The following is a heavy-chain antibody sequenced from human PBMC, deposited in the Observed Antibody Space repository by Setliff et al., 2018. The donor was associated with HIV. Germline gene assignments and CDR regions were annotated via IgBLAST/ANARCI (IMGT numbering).Heavy chain of an antibody. V-gene: IGHV3-21*01. CDR1: GFTVSSNY. Sequence: WGSLRLSCAASGFTVSSNYMNWVRQAPGKGLEWVSFITPTSSFLKYADSVKGRFTISRDNAKNSLYLQMNSLRVEDTAVYYCARVDFWSGWSGYPYYKDVWGKGTTVTVSS. D-gene: IGHD3-3*01. CDR3: ARVDFWSGWSGYPYYKDV. CDR2: ITPTSSFL. J-gene: IGHJ6*03.